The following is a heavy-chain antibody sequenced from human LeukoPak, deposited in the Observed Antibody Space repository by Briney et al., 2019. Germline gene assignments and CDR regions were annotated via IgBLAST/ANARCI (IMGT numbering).Heavy chain of an antibody. CDR1: GLPIGDFA. CDR3: ARDQAAGDSPFDY. D-gene: IGHD4-17*01. V-gene: IGHV3-43*02. J-gene: IGHJ4*02. Sequence: GGSLRLSCVASGLPIGDFAMHWVRQAPGQGLEWVSLISGDGVSTFFADSVKGRFSISRDNSKNTLYLQMNSLRAEDTAVYYCARDQAAGDSPFDYWGQGTLVTVSS. CDR2: ISGDGVST.